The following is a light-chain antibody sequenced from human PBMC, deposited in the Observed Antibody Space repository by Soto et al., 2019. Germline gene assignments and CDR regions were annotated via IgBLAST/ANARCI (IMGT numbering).Light chain of an antibody. J-gene: IGLJ1*01. CDR1: SSDVGRYDH. Sequence: QSALTQPRPVSGSPGQSVTISCTGTSSDVGRYDHVSWYQQHPGKAPKLIIYDVSERPSGVPDRFSGSKFGNTASLTISGLQAEDEADYSCCSFAGSYTYVFGTGTKVTVL. V-gene: IGLV2-11*01. CDR3: CSFAGSYTYV. CDR2: DVS.